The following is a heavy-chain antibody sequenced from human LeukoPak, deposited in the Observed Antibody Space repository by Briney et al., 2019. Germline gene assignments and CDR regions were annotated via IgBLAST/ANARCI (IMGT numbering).Heavy chain of an antibody. V-gene: IGHV4-38-2*02. CDR2: IYHSGST. CDR1: GYSIGSAYY. D-gene: IGHD5-12*01. CDR3: ARIFMATALDY. Sequence: PSETLSLTCTVSGYSIGSAYYWGWIRQPPGKGLEWIGHIYHSGSTSYNPSLKSRVTISLDTSKNQFSLKLSSLTAADTAVYYCARIFMATALDYWGQGTLVTVSS. J-gene: IGHJ4*02.